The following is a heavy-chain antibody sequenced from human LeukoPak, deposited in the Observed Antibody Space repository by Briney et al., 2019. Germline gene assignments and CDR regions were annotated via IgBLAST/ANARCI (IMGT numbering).Heavy chain of an antibody. CDR3: ARPITSNDAFDI. CDR2: INPNSGGT. CDR1: GYTFTGYY. D-gene: IGHD3-16*01. J-gene: IGHJ3*02. V-gene: IGHV1-2*02. Sequence: ASVKVSCKASGYTFTGYYMHWVRQAPGQGLEWMGWINPNSGGTNYAQKFQGRVTMTRDTSISTAYMELSRLRSDDTAVYYCARPITSNDAFDIWGQGTMVTVYS.